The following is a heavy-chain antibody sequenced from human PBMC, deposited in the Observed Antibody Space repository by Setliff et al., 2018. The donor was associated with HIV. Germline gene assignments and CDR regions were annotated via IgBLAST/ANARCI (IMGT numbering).Heavy chain of an antibody. V-gene: IGHV4-59*11. CDR2: IYYSGIT. CDR1: GGSISSHY. CDR3: ARGFEAADAFHI. Sequence: SETLSLTCAVSGGSISSHYWSWIRQPPGKGLEWIGYIYYSGITNYNPSLKSRVTMSLDTSNNQFSLKLSSVTAADTAVYYCARGFEAADAFHIWGQGTMVTVSS. D-gene: IGHD6-25*01. J-gene: IGHJ3*02.